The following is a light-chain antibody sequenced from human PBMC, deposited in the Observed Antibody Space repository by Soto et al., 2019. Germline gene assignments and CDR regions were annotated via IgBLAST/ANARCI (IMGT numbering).Light chain of an antibody. CDR3: QHRLS. V-gene: IGKV1-5*03. Sequence: DIQMTQSPSTLSTSVGDRITITCRASQSISTWLAWYQQKPGKAPKLLIYKASSLGNGVPSRFGGTGSRTEFTLTISSLQPDDFATYYCQHRLSFGGGTKLEI. J-gene: IGKJ4*01. CDR2: KAS. CDR1: QSISTW.